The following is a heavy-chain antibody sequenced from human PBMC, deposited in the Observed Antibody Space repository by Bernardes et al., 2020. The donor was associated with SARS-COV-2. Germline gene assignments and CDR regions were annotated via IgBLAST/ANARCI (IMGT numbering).Heavy chain of an antibody. CDR2: INSDGSNT. J-gene: IGHJ6*02. V-gene: IGHV3-74*01. CDR1: GFTLSSYW. D-gene: IGHD3-10*01. CDR3: EVNYYYGMDV. Sequence: GGSLRLSCAASGFTLSSYWMHWVRQAPGKGLMWVARINSDGSNTRYADSVRGRFTISRDNAKNTLFLQMNSLRVQDTATYYCEVNYYYGMDVWGQGTTVTVSS.